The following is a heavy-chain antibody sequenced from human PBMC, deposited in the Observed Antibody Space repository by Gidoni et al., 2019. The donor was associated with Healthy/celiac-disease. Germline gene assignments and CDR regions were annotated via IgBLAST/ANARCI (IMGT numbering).Heavy chain of an antibody. CDR3: AKLWSSSYYYYGMDV. CDR1: GFTCSSYG. V-gene: IGHV3-30*18. CDR2: ISYDGSNK. J-gene: IGHJ6*02. D-gene: IGHD3-10*01. Sequence: QVQLVESGGGVGQPGRSMRLSCAAAGFTCSSYGMHWVRQAPGKGLEWVAVISYDGSNKYYADSVKGLFTISRDNSKNTLSLQMNSLRAEDTAVYYCAKLWSSSYYYYGMDVWGQGTTVTVSS.